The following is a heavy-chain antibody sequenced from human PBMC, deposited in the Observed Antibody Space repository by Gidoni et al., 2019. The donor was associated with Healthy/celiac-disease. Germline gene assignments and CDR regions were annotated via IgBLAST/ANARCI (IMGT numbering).Heavy chain of an antibody. CDR1: GFTVSSNY. V-gene: IGHV3-53*01. Sequence: AASGFTVSSNYMSWVRQAPGKGLEWVSVIYSGGSTYYADSVKGRFTISRDNSKNTLYLQMNSLRAEDTAVYYCARSWIQLWDWFDYWGQGTLVTVSS. D-gene: IGHD5-18*01. J-gene: IGHJ4*02. CDR2: IYSGGST. CDR3: ARSWIQLWDWFDY.